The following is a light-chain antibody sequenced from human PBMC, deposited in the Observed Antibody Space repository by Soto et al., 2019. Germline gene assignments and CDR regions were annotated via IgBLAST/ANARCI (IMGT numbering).Light chain of an antibody. J-gene: IGKJ1*01. CDR2: DAS. V-gene: IGKV1-5*01. Sequence: QMTQCPSTLLASVGDRVTITCRASQNIRSRVAWFQQKPGKASKLLIYDASSLESGVPQRSSGSGSGTEFTLTTTSLQTDDFYTCYCHGYHSYWTFGQGTKVDIK. CDR1: QNIRSR. CDR3: HGYHSYWT.